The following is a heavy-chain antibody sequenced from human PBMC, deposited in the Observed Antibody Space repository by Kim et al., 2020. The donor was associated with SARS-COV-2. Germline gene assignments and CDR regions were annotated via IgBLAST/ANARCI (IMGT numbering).Heavy chain of an antibody. J-gene: IGHJ4*02. Sequence: GGSLRLSCAASGFTFSSYSMNWVRQAPGKGLEWVSSISSSSSYIYYADSVKGRFTISRDNAKNSLYLQMNSLRAEDTAVYYCARDSDVDIVAVRAGVDYWGQGTLVTVSS. CDR1: GFTFSSYS. V-gene: IGHV3-21*01. D-gene: IGHD5-12*01. CDR3: ARDSDVDIVAVRAGVDY. CDR2: ISSSSSYI.